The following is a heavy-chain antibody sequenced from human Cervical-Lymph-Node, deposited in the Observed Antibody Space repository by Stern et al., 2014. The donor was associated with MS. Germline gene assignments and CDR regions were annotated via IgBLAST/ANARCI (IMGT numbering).Heavy chain of an antibody. J-gene: IGHJ6*02. CDR2: ISYDGSNK. CDR3: ARDPGYSASWSYYGMDV. Sequence: VQLVESGGGVVQPGRSLRLSCAASGFSFSSYAMHWVRQAPGKGLEWVAVISYDGSNKYYADSVKGRFTISRDNSKNTLYLQMNSLRAEDTSVYYCARDPGYSASWSYYGMDVWGQGTTVTVSS. V-gene: IGHV3-30-3*01. D-gene: IGHD6-13*01. CDR1: GFSFSSYA.